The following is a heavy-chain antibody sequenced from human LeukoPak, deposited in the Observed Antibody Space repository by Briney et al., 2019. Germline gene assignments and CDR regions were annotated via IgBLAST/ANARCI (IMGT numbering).Heavy chain of an antibody. CDR2: IYSGGNT. J-gene: IGHJ6*03. D-gene: IGHD3-3*01. Sequence: GGSLRLSCAASGFTVSSNYMSWVRQAPGKGLEWVSVIYSGGNTYYADSVKGRFTISRDNSKNTLYLQMSSLRAEDTAVYYCARDWNYYYMDVWGKGTTVTISS. V-gene: IGHV3-66*01. CDR3: ARDWNYYYMDV. CDR1: GFTVSSNY.